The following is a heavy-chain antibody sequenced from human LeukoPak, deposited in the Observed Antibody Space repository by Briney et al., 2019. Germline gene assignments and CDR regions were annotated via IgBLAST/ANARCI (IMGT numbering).Heavy chain of an antibody. V-gene: IGHV3-7*04. CDR2: IKQDGSKK. Sequence: PGGSLRLSCVASGFPFSSYWMTWVRQAPGKGLEWVANIKQDGSKKSYVDSVKGRFTISRDNAKNTLYLQMNSLGAEETAAYYCSRVGYLDGGIVYWGQGTLVTVSS. D-gene: IGHD5-18*01. J-gene: IGHJ4*02. CDR1: GFPFSSYW. CDR3: SRVGYLDGGIVY.